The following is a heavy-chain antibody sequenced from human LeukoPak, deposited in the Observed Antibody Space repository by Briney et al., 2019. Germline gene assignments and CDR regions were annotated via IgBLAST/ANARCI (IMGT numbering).Heavy chain of an antibody. D-gene: IGHD4-17*01. CDR2: IYHSGST. V-gene: IGHV4-38-2*02. Sequence: PSETLSLTCTVSGYSISSGYYWGWIRQPPGKGLEWIGSIYHSGSTYYNPSLKSRVTISVDTSKNQFSLKLSSVTAADTAVYYCARVSGDYPTFYWFDPWGQGTLVTVSS. J-gene: IGHJ5*02. CDR3: ARVSGDYPTFYWFDP. CDR1: GYSISSGYY.